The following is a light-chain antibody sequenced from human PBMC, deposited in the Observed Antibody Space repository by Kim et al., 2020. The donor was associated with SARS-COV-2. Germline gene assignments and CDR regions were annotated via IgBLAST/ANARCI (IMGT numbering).Light chain of an antibody. J-gene: IGLJ2*01. Sequence: GQGVTISCSGSSSNIGSNTVNWYQQLPGTAPKLLIYSNSHRPSGVPDRFSDSKSGTSASLAISGLQSDDEAHYYCAAWDDALNGMLFGGGTQLTVL. V-gene: IGLV1-44*01. CDR1: SSNIGSNT. CDR3: AAWDDALNGML. CDR2: SNS.